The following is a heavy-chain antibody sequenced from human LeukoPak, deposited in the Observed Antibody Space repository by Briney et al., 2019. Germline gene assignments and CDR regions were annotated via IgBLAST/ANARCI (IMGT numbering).Heavy chain of an antibody. J-gene: IGHJ4*02. CDR1: GGSFSGYY. CDR2: INHSGST. D-gene: IGHD5-18*01. Sequence: SETLSLTCAVYGGSFSGYYWTWICQPPGKGLEWIGEINHSGSTNYNPSLKSRVTISLDTSKNQFSLKLSSVTAADTAMYYCARGSLYTYGLCGQGTLVTVSS. V-gene: IGHV4-34*01. CDR3: ARGSLYTYGL.